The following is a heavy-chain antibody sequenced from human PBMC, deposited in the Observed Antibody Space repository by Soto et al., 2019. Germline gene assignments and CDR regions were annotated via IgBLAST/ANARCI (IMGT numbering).Heavy chain of an antibody. J-gene: IGHJ4*02. V-gene: IGHV1-2*02. CDR3: RRHVTPPYCSASLLGWFDY. D-gene: IGHD6-19*01. CDR2: TNPNNVST. Sequence: SGQMYCWAPGGTFLYHYIHWLRQAAGTRFEWLGWTNPNNVSTEYAQKFKGRDNMTRDTTSTTVYVQVSSLRSDYTAVYFVRRHVTPPYCSASLLGWFDYCGQRTLVTVSS. CDR1: GGTFLYHY.